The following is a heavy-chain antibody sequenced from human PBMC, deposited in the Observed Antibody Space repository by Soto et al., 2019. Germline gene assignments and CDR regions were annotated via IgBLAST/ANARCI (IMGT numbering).Heavy chain of an antibody. CDR1: GFTFSSYW. J-gene: IGHJ5*02. Sequence: PGGSLRLSCAASGFTFSSYWIHWVRQAPWKGLVWVSRINSDGSSTSYADSVKGRFTISRDNAKNTLYLQMNSLRAEDTAVYYCARRNYYDSSGIRGFDPWGQGALVTVSS. CDR3: ARRNYYDSSGIRGFDP. V-gene: IGHV3-74*01. D-gene: IGHD3-22*01. CDR2: INSDGSST.